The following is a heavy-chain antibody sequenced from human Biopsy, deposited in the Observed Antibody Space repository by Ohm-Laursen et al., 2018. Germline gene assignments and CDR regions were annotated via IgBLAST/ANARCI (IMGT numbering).Heavy chain of an antibody. Sequence: TLSLTCAVYGESFNGYYWSWIRQTPGKGLEWIGEINHSGRTNYNPSPKSRVTISVDTSKNQFSLKVRSVTAADTAVYYCVRGVDYYDPYHYYALDVWGQGTTVTVSS. J-gene: IGHJ6*02. CDR3: VRGVDYYDPYHYYALDV. D-gene: IGHD3-22*01. CDR1: GESFNGYY. CDR2: INHSGRT. V-gene: IGHV4-34*01.